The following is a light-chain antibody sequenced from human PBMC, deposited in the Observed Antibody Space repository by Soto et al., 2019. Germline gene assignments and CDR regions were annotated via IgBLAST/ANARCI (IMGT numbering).Light chain of an antibody. CDR2: DAS. J-gene: IGKJ1*01. Sequence: EIVLSQSPATLSLSPGERATLSCRASQSVGSYLAWYQHIPGQAPRLLIYDASKRATGIPARFSGSGSGTDFTLAISILEPEDFAVYYCQQRSNWPPTWTFGQGPKVEVK. CDR1: QSVGSY. V-gene: IGKV3-11*01. CDR3: QQRSNWPPTWT.